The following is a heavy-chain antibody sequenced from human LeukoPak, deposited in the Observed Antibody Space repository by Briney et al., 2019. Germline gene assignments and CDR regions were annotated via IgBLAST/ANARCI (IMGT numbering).Heavy chain of an antibody. J-gene: IGHJ4*02. V-gene: IGHV3-74*01. D-gene: IGHD1-26*01. CDR1: GITVSTFW. Sequence: GGSLRLSCAASGITVSTFWMHWVRQAPGEGLVWVSRINTDGSVTNYADSVEGRFTISRDNAKNMLYLQMNDLRAEDTVVYYCVTDRYSDSAFGDWGQGTPVTVSS. CDR3: VTDRYSDSAFGD. CDR2: INTDGSVT.